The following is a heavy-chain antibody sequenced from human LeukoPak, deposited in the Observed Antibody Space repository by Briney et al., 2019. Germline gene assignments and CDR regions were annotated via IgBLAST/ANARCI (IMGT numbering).Heavy chain of an antibody. V-gene: IGHV4-39*01. CDR1: GGSISSSSSY. CDR3: ARQTGSGLFILP. Sequence: SETLSLTCTVSGGSISSSSSYWGWIRQPPVKGLEWIGSIYYSGNTYYNASLKSQVSISIDTSMNQFSLRLTSVTAADTAVYYCARQTGSGLFILPGGQGTLVTVSS. CDR2: IYYSGNT. J-gene: IGHJ4*02. D-gene: IGHD3/OR15-3a*01.